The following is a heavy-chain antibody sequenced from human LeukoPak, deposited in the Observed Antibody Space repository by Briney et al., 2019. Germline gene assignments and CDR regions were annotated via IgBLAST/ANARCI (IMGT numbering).Heavy chain of an antibody. J-gene: IGHJ4*02. CDR2: INHSGST. CDR1: GGSISSYY. Sequence: SETLSLTCTVSGGSISSYYWSWIRQPPGKGLEWIGEINHSGSTNYNPSLKSRVTISVDTSKNQFSLKLSSVTAADTAVYYCARGDVVVVPAAINEGVDCSGGSCYPSFDYWGQGTLVTVSS. D-gene: IGHD2-2*02. V-gene: IGHV4-34*01. CDR3: ARGDVVVVPAAINEGVDCSGGSCYPSFDY.